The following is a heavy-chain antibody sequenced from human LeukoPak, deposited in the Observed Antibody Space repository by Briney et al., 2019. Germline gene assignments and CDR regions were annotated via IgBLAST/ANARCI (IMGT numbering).Heavy chain of an antibody. D-gene: IGHD5-18*01. CDR1: GFTFSSHA. CDR3: AKDGGRGYSYGYFWFDP. J-gene: IGHJ5*02. V-gene: IGHV3-23*01. Sequence: PGGSLRLSCAASGFTFSSHAMSWVRQAPGKGLEGVSAISGGGGSTYYADSGKGRFTISRDNSKNTLYLQMNSLRAEDTAVYYCAKDGGRGYSYGYFWFDPWGQGTLVTVSS. CDR2: ISGGGGST.